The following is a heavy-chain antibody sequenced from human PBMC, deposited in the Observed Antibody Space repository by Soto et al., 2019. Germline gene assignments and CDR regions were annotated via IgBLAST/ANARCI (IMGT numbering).Heavy chain of an antibody. D-gene: IGHD3-10*01. CDR1: GYTFTSYG. J-gene: IGHJ4*02. V-gene: IGHV1-18*01. CDR2: ISAYNGNT. Sequence: ASVKVSCKASGYTFTSYGISWVRQAPGQGLEWMGWISAYNGNTNYAQKLQGRVTMTTDTSTSTAYMELRSLRSDDTAVYYCAREGMVRGVRKPTPFDYWGQGTLVTVSS. CDR3: AREGMVRGVRKPTPFDY.